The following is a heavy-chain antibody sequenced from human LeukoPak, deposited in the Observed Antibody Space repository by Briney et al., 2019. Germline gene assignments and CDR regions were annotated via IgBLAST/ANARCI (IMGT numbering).Heavy chain of an antibody. CDR1: GGSISSDDYY. D-gene: IGHD1-26*01. Sequence: SETLSLTCTVSGGSISSDDYYWSWIRQHPGKGLEWIGYIYYSGSTYYNPSLKSRLTISVDPSKNQFSLKLSSVTAADTAVYYCAGHLYSATYYCWGQGTLVTISS. V-gene: IGHV4-31*03. J-gene: IGHJ4*02. CDR2: IYYSGST. CDR3: AGHLYSATYYC.